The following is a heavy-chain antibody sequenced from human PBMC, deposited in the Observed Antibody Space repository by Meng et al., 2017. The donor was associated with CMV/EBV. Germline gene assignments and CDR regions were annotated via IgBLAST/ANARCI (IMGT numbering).Heavy chain of an antibody. CDR2: IIPIFGTA. CDR1: GYSFTSYW. J-gene: IGHJ5*02. V-gene: IGHV1-69*05. Sequence: KISCQGSGYSFTSYWIGWVRQMPGKGLEWMGGIIPIFGTANYAQKFQGRVTITTDESTSTAYMELSSLRSEDTAVYYCAIAAAGFGNWFDPWGQGTLVTVSS. D-gene: IGHD6-13*01. CDR3: AIAAAGFGNWFDP.